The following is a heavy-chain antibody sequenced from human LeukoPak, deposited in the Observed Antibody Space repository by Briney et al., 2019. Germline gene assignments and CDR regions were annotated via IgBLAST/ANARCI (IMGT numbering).Heavy chain of an antibody. J-gene: IGHJ4*02. D-gene: IGHD3-22*01. CDR3: AKELDSSGYFDY. CDR2: ISGDGDST. CDR1: GFTFTSYA. V-gene: IGHV3-23*01. Sequence: GSLGLSCAASGFTFTSYALDWVHQAPGKGLEWISVISGDGDSTHYADSVKGRFTISRDNSKNTLYLQMNSLRAEDTAVYYCAKELDSSGYFDYWGQGTLVPVSS.